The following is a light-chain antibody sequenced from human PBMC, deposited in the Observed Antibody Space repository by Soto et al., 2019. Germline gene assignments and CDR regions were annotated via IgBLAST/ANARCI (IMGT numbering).Light chain of an antibody. CDR2: KAS. CDR3: QQYHIYSGT. CDR1: QTIDSW. V-gene: IGKV1-5*03. Sequence: DIQMTQCPSTLSASVGDRVTITCRASQTIDSWLAWYQQRPGKPPNLLIYKASTLASGVPSRFSGSGSGTEFTLTINSLQPDDFATYYCQQYHIYSGTFGQGTKVDIK. J-gene: IGKJ1*01.